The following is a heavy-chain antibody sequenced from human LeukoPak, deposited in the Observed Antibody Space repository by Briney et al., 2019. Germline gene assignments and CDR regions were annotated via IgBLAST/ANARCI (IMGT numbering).Heavy chain of an antibody. CDR1: GGSISSSSYY. J-gene: IGHJ6*02. CDR3: ARDSYCSGGSCYRTTPNYYYYGMDV. V-gene: IGHV4-39*07. Sequence: SETLSLTCTVSGGSISSSSYYWGWIRQPPGKGLEWIGSIYYSGSTYYNPSLKSRVTISVDTSKNQFSLKLSSVTAADTAVYYCARDSYCSGGSCYRTTPNYYYYGMDVWGQGTTVTVSS. D-gene: IGHD2-15*01. CDR2: IYYSGST.